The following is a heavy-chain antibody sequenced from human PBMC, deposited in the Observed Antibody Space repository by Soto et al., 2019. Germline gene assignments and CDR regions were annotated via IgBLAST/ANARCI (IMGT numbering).Heavy chain of an antibody. V-gene: IGHV4-4*07. CDR1: GASISGLY. CDR3: VRDGTKTLRDWFDP. CDR2: IYATGTT. D-gene: IGHD1-1*01. Sequence: SETLSLTCTVSGASISGLYWSWIRKSAGKGLEWIGRIYATGTTNYNPSLKSQVMMSVDTSKKQFSQKLRSVTAADTAVYYCVRDGTKTLRDWFDPWGQGISVTVSS. J-gene: IGHJ5*02.